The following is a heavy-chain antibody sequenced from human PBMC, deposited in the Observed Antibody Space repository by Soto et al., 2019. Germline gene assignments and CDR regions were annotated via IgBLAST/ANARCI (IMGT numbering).Heavy chain of an antibody. CDR1: GFTFSSYG. Sequence: QVQLVESGGGVVQPGRSLRLSCAASGFTFSSYGMHWVRQAPGKGLEWVAVIWYDGSNKYYADSVKGRFTISRDNSKKTLYLQMNSLRAEDTAVYYCARDRIAAAGYNYYGMDVWGQGTTVTVSS. CDR3: ARDRIAAAGYNYYGMDV. V-gene: IGHV3-33*01. D-gene: IGHD6-13*01. CDR2: IWYDGSNK. J-gene: IGHJ6*02.